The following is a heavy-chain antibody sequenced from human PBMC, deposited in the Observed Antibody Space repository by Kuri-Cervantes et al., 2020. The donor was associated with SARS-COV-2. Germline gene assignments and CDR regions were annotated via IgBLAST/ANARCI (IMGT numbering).Heavy chain of an antibody. CDR2: IHHSGNT. J-gene: IGHJ6*03. V-gene: IGHV4-38-2*02. CDR3: VQVDIAAAGTNYYYYMDV. D-gene: IGHD6-13*01. Sequence: GSLRLSCTVSDDSISTNYYWGWIRQPPGKGLEWIGIIHHSGNTHYNPSLKSRVTISVDTSKNQFSLKLSSVTAADTAVYYCVQVDIAAAGTNYYYYMDVWGKGTTVTVSS. CDR1: DDSISTNYY.